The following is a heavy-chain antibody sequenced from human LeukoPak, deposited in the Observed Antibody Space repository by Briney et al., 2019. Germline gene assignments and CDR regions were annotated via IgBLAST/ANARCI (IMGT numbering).Heavy chain of an antibody. Sequence: SETLSLTCTVSGASISSGDYYWTWIRQPPGKGLEWIGYIYDSGRTNFNPSLKSRVTISVDRSKNQFSLKLSSVTAADTAVYYCANADRFCSGSCHVPDAFDFWGQGTMVTVSS. V-gene: IGHV4-30-2*01. D-gene: IGHD2-15*01. CDR3: ANADRFCSGSCHVPDAFDF. J-gene: IGHJ3*01. CDR1: GASISSGDYY. CDR2: IYDSGRT.